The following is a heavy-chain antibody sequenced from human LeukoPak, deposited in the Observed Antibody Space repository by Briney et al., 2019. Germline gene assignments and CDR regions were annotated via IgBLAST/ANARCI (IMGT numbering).Heavy chain of an antibody. Sequence: SETLSLTCAVYGGSFTDYFWTLIRQPPGKGLEWIGEINHAGSTNYNPSLKSRLTISVDTSKNQFSLKLRSVTAADTAVYYCARAFGRYCSGESCSLFDYGGKETLVTVPS. CDR2: INHAGST. CDR3: ARAFGRYCSGESCSLFDY. V-gene: IGHV4-34*01. J-gene: IGHJ4*02. D-gene: IGHD2-15*01. CDR1: GGSFTDYF.